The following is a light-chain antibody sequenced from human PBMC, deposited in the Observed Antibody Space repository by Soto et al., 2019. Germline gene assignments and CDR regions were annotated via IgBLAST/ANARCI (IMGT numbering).Light chain of an antibody. Sequence: EIVLTQSPGALSLSPGDRATLSCWASASIGDYLAWYQQRPGQAPRLLIYAASRRAAGTPHRFSGSGSERAFTLAISGLEPADFGVYYCQQYVTSPSITFGQGTRLEIK. CDR2: AAS. J-gene: IGKJ5*01. V-gene: IGKV3-20*01. CDR1: ASIGDY. CDR3: QQYVTSPSIT.